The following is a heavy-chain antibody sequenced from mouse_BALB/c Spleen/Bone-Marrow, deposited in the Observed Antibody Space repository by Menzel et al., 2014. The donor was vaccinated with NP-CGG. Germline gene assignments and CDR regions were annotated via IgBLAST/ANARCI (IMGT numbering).Heavy chain of an antibody. CDR3: ARQGTLDY. J-gene: IGHJ4*01. V-gene: IGHV5-12*02. CDR2: ISNGGGST. CDR1: GFTFRDYY. Sequence: EVKLMESGGGLVQPGGSLKLSCATSGFTFRDYYMYWVRPTPEKSLEWVAYISNGGGSTYYPDTVKGRFTISRDNAKNTLYLQMSRLKSEDTAMYYCARQGTLDYWGQGTSVTVSS.